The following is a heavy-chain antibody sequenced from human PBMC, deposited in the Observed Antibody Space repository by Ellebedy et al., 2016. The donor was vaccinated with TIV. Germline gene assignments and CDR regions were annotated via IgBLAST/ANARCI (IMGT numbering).Heavy chain of an antibody. V-gene: IGHV6-1*01. CDR3: ARAVVASTNTPIVLDS. CDR1: GDSVSSNSAA. D-gene: IGHD2-8*01. J-gene: IGHJ4*02. Sequence: SQTLSLTCAISGDSVSSNSAAWSWIRQSPSRGLEWLGRTYYKSKWFTDYALSVRSRITISPDPTKNQLSLHLDSVTPEDTAVYYCARAVVASTNTPIVLDSWGQGIRVTVSS. CDR2: TYYKSKWFT.